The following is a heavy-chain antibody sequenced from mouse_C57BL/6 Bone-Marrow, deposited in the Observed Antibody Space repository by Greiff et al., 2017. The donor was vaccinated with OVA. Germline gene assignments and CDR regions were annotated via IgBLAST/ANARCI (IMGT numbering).Heavy chain of an antibody. CDR3: ARLTGPYYFDY. CDR1: GYSFTGYY. Sequence: LVESGPELVKPGASVKISCKASGYSFTGYYMNWVKQSPEKSLEWIGEINPSTGGTTYNQKFKAKATLTVDKSSSTAYMQLKSLTSEDAAVYYCARLTGPYYFDYWGQGTTLTVSS. V-gene: IGHV1-42*01. CDR2: INPSTGGT. D-gene: IGHD4-1*01. J-gene: IGHJ2*01.